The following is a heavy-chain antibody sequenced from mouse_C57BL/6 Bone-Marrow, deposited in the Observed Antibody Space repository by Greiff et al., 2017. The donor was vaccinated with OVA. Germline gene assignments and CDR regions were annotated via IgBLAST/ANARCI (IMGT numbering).Heavy chain of an antibody. CDR2: ISDGGSYT. V-gene: IGHV5-4*01. CDR3: ARDRH. CDR1: GFTFSSYA. Sequence: EVQLQESGGGLVKPGGSLKLSCAASGFTFSSYAMSWVRQTPEKRLEWVATISDGGSYTYYPDNVKGRFTISRDNAKNNLYLQMSHLKSEDTAMYYCARDRHWGQGTTLTVSS. J-gene: IGHJ2*01.